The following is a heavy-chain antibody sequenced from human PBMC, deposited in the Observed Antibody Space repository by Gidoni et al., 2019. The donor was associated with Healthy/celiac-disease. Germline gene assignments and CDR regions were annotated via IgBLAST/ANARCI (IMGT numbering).Heavy chain of an antibody. CDR2: IYYSGRT. CDR1: DGSISSSSYY. Sequence: QLQLQESGPGLVKPSETLSLTCPVSDGSISSSSYYWCSIRQHPGTGLEWIGSIYYSGRTYYNPSLKSRVTIAVDTSKNQFSLKLSSVTAADTAVYYCARWVYDFWSGYYGASFDPWGQGTLVTVSS. V-gene: IGHV4-39*01. D-gene: IGHD3-3*01. CDR3: ARWVYDFWSGYYGASFDP. J-gene: IGHJ5*02.